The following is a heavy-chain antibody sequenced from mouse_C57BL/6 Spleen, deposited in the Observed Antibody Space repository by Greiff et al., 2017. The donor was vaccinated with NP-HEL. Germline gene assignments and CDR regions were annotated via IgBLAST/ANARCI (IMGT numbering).Heavy chain of an antibody. Sequence: VQLQQSGPELVKPGASVKISCKASGYAFSSSWMNWVKQRPGKGLEWIGRIYPGDGDTNYNGKFKGKATLTADKSSSTAYMQLSSLTSEDSAVYFCAREASSGFAYWGQGTLVTVSA. D-gene: IGHD3-2*02. V-gene: IGHV1-82*01. CDR2: IYPGDGDT. CDR3: AREASSGFAY. J-gene: IGHJ3*01. CDR1: GYAFSSSW.